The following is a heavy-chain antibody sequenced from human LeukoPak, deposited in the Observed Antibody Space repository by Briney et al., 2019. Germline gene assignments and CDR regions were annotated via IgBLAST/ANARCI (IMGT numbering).Heavy chain of an antibody. Sequence: GGSLRLSCPASGFTFSSYAMSWVRQAPGKGLEWVSAISGSGGSTYYADSVKGRFTISRDNSKNTLYLQMNSLRAEDTAVYYCAKSRSGIAAAGTNYWGQGTLVTVSS. V-gene: IGHV3-23*01. J-gene: IGHJ4*02. CDR1: GFTFSSYA. D-gene: IGHD6-13*01. CDR3: AKSRSGIAAAGTNY. CDR2: ISGSGGST.